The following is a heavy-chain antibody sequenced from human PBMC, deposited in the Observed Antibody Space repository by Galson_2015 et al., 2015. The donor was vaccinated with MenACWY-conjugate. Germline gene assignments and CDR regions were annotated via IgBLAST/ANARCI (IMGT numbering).Heavy chain of an antibody. Sequence: ISWVRQAPGQGLEWVGWISTYNDDTHYAQDLQGRVTMTTDTSTSTVFMELRSLRSDDTAIYFCARDHTGDYWGQGTLVTVSS. J-gene: IGHJ4*02. CDR2: ISTYNDDT. D-gene: IGHD1-14*01. CDR3: ARDHTGDY. V-gene: IGHV1-18*01.